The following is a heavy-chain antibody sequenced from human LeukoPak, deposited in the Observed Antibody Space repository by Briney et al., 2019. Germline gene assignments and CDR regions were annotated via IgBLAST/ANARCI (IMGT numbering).Heavy chain of an antibody. J-gene: IGHJ6*02. CDR2: ILYSGTT. V-gene: IGHV4-39*07. CDR1: GGSISSSSYY. Sequence: PSETLSHTCTVSGGSISSSSYYWGWIRQPPGKGLEWIGSILYSGTTYYNPSLKSRVTISVDTSKNQFSLKLSSVTAADTAVYYCNGGSSWYFNGGKYGMDVWGQGTTVTVSS. CDR3: NGGSSWYFNGGKYGMDV. D-gene: IGHD6-13*01.